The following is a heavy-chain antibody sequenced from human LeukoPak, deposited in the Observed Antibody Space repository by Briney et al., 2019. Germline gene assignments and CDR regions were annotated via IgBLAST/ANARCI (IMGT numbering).Heavy chain of an antibody. Sequence: GSLRLSCAASGFTVSSNYMSWVRQPPGKGLEWIGEINHSGSTNYNPSLKSRVTISVDTSKNQFSLKLSSVTAADTAVYYCARGWTWEDWGQGTLVTVSS. V-gene: IGHV4-34*01. J-gene: IGHJ4*02. CDR1: GFTVSSNY. D-gene: IGHD1-26*01. CDR2: INHSGST. CDR3: ARGWTWED.